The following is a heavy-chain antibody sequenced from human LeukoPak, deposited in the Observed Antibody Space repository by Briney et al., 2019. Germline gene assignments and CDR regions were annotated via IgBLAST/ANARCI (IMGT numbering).Heavy chain of an antibody. CDR1: GYTFTRYG. V-gene: IGHV1-18*01. Sequence: ASVKVSCKASGYTFTRYGISWVRQAPGQGLEWMGWISAYNGNTNYAQKLQGRVTMTTDTSTSTAYMELRSLRSDDTAVYYCARVNYYDSSGYYFVDYWGQGTLVTVPS. CDR2: ISAYNGNT. J-gene: IGHJ4*02. D-gene: IGHD3-22*01. CDR3: ARVNYYDSSGYYFVDY.